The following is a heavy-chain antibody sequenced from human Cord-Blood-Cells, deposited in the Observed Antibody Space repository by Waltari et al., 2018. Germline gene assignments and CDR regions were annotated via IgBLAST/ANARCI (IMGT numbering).Heavy chain of an antibody. CDR1: GGSLSSYY. J-gene: IGHJ6*03. Sequence: QVQLQESGPGLVKPSETLSLTCTVSGGSLSSYYWRWIRQPAGKGLEWIGRIYTSGSTNYNPSLKSRVTMSVDTSKNQFSLKLSSVTAADTAVYYCARESGPADGYYYYYYMDVWGKGTTVTVSS. CDR3: ARESGPADGYYYYYYMDV. CDR2: IYTSGST. D-gene: IGHD6-25*01. V-gene: IGHV4-4*07.